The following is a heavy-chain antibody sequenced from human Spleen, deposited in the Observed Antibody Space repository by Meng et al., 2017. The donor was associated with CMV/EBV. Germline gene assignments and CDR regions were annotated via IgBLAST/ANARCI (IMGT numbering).Heavy chain of an antibody. J-gene: IGHJ6*02. Sequence: ASVKVSCKASGYTFTSYEISWVRQAPGQGLEWMGRNSTYNGNTDYVQNLQGRVTMTTDTSTSTAYMELRSLRSDDTAVYYCARAVAPPITSFGVNYGMDVWGQGTTVTVSS. CDR3: ARAVAPPITSFGVNYGMDV. CDR2: NSTYNGNT. V-gene: IGHV1-18*01. CDR1: GYTFTSYE. D-gene: IGHD3-3*01.